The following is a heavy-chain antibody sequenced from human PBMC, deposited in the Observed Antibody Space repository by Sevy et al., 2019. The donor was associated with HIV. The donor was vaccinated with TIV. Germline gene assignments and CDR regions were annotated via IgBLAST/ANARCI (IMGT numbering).Heavy chain of an antibody. CDR3: AGENAWGRGYS. D-gene: IGHD1-26*01. V-gene: IGHV4-59*08. CDR2: IYYNGHI. J-gene: IGHJ4*02. Sequence: SETLSLTCTVSGGSITSLYRNWIRQPPGKGLEWIANIYYNGHINYNPSLKSRVTLSLDTPKNQFSLRLSSVTAADTAMYYCAGENAWGRGYSWGQGTLVTVSS. CDR1: GGSITSLY.